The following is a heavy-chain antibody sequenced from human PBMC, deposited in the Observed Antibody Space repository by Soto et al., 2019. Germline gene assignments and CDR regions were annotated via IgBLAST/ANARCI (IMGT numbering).Heavy chain of an antibody. CDR3: ARCYSITIFGDGGWFDP. D-gene: IGHD3-3*01. J-gene: IGHJ5*02. Sequence: EVQLVESGGGLVQPGGSLRLSCAASGFTFSSYWMSWVRQAPGKGLEWVANIKQDGSEKYYVDSVKGRFTISRDNAKNSLYLQMNSLRAEDTAVYYCARCYSITIFGDGGWFDPWGQGTLVTVSS. CDR2: IKQDGSEK. V-gene: IGHV3-7*05. CDR1: GFTFSSYW.